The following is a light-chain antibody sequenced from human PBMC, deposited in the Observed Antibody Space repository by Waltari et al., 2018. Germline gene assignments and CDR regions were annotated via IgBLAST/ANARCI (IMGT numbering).Light chain of an antibody. J-gene: IGKJ5*01. CDR1: QGINDW. V-gene: IGKV1D-12*01. Sequence: DIQMTQPPSSVSASVADRVTITCRASQGINDWLAWYQQKPGKAPKLLIYAASTLQSGVPSRFSGSGSGTDFTLTISSLQPEDFATYFCQQADSIPITFGQGTRLEIK. CDR2: AAS. CDR3: QQADSIPIT.